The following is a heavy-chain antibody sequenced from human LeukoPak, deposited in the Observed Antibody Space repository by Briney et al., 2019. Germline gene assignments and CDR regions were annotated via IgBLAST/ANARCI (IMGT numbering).Heavy chain of an antibody. CDR3: AKDVYGSGIHYYMDV. J-gene: IGHJ6*03. D-gene: IGHD3-10*01. CDR2: LRFDGSNQ. Sequence: GGSLRLSCAASGFTFNNFGMHWVRQAPGKGLEWVSFLRFDGSNQDYADSVKGRFTFSRDNSKSTLYLQMNSLRSEDTAVYYCAKDVYGSGIHYYMDVWGKGTTVTISS. CDR1: GFTFNNFG. V-gene: IGHV3-30*02.